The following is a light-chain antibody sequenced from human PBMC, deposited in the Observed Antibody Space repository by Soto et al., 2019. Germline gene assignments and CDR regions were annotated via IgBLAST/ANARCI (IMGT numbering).Light chain of an antibody. CDR1: SNDIGDYNF. Sequence: QSALTQPASVSGSPGQSITISCTGTSNDIGDYNFVSWYQHHPGKAPKLMIFEVNNRPSGVSLRFSGSKSGNTASLTISGLQAEDEADYYCSSYTNTDTLVFGGGTQLTVL. CDR2: EVN. CDR3: SSYTNTDTLV. V-gene: IGLV2-14*01. J-gene: IGLJ3*02.